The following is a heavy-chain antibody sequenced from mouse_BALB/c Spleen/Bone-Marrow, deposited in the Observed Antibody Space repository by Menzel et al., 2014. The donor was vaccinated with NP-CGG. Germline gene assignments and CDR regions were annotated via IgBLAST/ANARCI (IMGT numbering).Heavy chain of an antibody. CDR3: ERSRGNYLYDAMDY. J-gene: IGHJ4*01. CDR1: GFTFSSFG. Sequence: EVKLLASEGGLVQPGGSRKLSCAASGFTFSSFGMHWVRQAPEKGLEWVAYISSGSSTIYYADTVKGRFTISRDNHKNTLFLQMTSLRYDDTAMYYCERSRGNYLYDAMDYWGQGSSITAS. D-gene: IGHD2-1*01. CDR2: ISSGSSTI. V-gene: IGHV5-17*02.